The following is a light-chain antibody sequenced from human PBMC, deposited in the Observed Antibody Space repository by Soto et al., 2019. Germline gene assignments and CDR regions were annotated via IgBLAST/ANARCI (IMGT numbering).Light chain of an antibody. V-gene: IGLV2-14*01. CDR1: SNDVGAYNY. CDR2: DVS. Sequence: QSVLTQPASVSGSPGQSITISCTGTSNDVGAYNYVSWYQQYPGKAPKLIIYDVSNRPSGVSSRFSGSKSGNTASLTISGIQAEDEADYYCKSYTRSITYVFGSGTKVTVL. J-gene: IGLJ1*01. CDR3: KSYTRSITYV.